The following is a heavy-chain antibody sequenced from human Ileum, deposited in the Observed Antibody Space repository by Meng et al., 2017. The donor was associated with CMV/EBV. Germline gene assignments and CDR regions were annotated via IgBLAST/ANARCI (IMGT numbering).Heavy chain of an antibody. CDR2: INPNSGGT. CDR1: GYTFTGYY. D-gene: IGHD3-16*01. Sequence: ASVKVSCKASGYTFTGYYMHLVRQAPGQGLEWMGWINPNSGGTTYAQKLQGRVTMTRDTSIRTAYMELSRLRSDDTAVYYCASGGLGNWNYFGYWGQGTLVTVSS. J-gene: IGHJ4*02. CDR3: ASGGLGNWNYFGY. V-gene: IGHV1-2*02.